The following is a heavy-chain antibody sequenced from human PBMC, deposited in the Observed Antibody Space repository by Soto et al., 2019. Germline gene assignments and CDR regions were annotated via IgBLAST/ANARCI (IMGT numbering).Heavy chain of an antibody. CDR3: ARDLVHRRITIFGVAPAYYYYGMDV. D-gene: IGHD3-3*01. J-gene: IGHJ6*02. V-gene: IGHV3-53*01. CDR1: GFTVSSNY. CDR2: IYSGGST. Sequence: GGSLRLSCAASGFTVSSNYMSWVRQAPGKGLEWVSVIYSGGSTYYADSVKGRFTISRDNSKNTLYLQMNSLRAEDTAVYYCARDLVHRRITIFGVAPAYYYYGMDVWGQGTTVTVSS.